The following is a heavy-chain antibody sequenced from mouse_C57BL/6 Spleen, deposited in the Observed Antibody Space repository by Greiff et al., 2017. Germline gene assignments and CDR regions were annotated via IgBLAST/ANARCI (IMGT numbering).Heavy chain of an antibody. Sequence: EVMLVESGEGLVKPGGSLKLSCAASGFTFSSYAMSWVRQTPEKRLEWVAYISSGGDYIYYADTVKGRFTISRDNARNTLYLQMSSLKSEDTAMYYCTRSDYDVYYLDYWGQGTTLTVSS. CDR1: GFTFSSYA. D-gene: IGHD2-4*01. CDR3: TRSDYDVYYLDY. CDR2: ISSGGDYI. V-gene: IGHV5-9-1*02. J-gene: IGHJ2*01.